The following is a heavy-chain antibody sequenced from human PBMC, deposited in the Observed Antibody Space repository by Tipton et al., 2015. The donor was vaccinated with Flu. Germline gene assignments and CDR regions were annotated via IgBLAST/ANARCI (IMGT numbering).Heavy chain of an antibody. D-gene: IGHD4-11*01. CDR3: ARRDYSNYVSDPKSWFDP. CDR2: FDISGST. Sequence: TLSLTCTVSGGSIGSGIYYWNWIRQPAGKGLEWIGRFDISGSTNYNPSLKSRVTISVDTSQKQVSLKVFSVTAADTAVYYCARRDYSNYVSDPKSWFDPWGQGILVTVSS. J-gene: IGHJ5*02. CDR1: GGSIGSGIYY. V-gene: IGHV4-61*02.